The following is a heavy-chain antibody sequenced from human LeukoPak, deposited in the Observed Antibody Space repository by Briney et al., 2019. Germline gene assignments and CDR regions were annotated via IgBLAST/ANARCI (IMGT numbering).Heavy chain of an antibody. D-gene: IGHD2-15*01. Sequence: GGSLRLSCGASGLTFSSYSMNWVRQTPGKGLEWVSYISSDSGARYYADSVKGRFTISRDNAKNSLYLQMNSLRAEDTAVYYCARATQPGFDPWGQGTLVTVSS. CDR1: GLTFSSYS. J-gene: IGHJ5*02. V-gene: IGHV3-48*01. CDR3: ARATQPGFDP. CDR2: ISSDSGAR.